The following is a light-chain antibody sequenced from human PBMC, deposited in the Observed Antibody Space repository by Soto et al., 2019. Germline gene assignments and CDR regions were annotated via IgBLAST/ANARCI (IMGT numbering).Light chain of an antibody. Sequence: EIVLTQSPGTLSLSPGERATLSCRASQSVSSSHLAWYQQKPGQAPRLLIYSASSRATGIPDRFSGSGSGTDFTLTISSLEPEDSAVYYCQQRHMWPITFGQGTRLEIK. J-gene: IGKJ5*01. CDR3: QQRHMWPIT. CDR2: SAS. CDR1: QSVSSSH. V-gene: IGKV3D-20*02.